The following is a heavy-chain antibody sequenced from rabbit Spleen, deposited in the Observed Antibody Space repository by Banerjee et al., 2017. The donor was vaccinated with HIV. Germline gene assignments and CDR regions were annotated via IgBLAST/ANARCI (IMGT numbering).Heavy chain of an antibody. V-gene: IGHV1S40*01. J-gene: IGHJ6*01. CDR3: ARDSGTSFSSYGMDL. D-gene: IGHD8-1*01. Sequence: QSLEESGGDLVKPGTSLTLTCTASGFSFISGYYMCWVRQAPGKGLGWIACINAITGKDVYANWARGRFTISRTSSTTVTLQMTSLTAADTATYFCARDSGTSFSSYGMDLWGQGTLVTVS. CDR2: INAITGKD. CDR1: GFSFISGYY.